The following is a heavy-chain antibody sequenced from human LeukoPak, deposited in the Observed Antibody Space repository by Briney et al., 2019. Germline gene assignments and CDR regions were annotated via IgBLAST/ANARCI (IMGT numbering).Heavy chain of an antibody. J-gene: IGHJ4*02. CDR3: ARDLYSYGFSLGPIDY. V-gene: IGHV3-20*04. CDR2: INWNGGST. Sequence: PGGSLRLSCAASGFTFDDYGMSWVRQAPGKGLEWVSGINWNGGSTGYADSVKGRFTISRDNAKNSLYLQINSLRAEDTALYYCARDLYSYGFSLGPIDYWGQGTLVTVSS. D-gene: IGHD5-18*01. CDR1: GFTFDDYG.